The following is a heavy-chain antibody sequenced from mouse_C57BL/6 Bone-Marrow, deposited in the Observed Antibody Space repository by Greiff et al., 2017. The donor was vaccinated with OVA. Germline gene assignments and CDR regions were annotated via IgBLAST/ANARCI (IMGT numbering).Heavy chain of an antibody. CDR1: GFTFSSYA. V-gene: IGHV5-9-1*02. D-gene: IGHD2-12*01. CDR2: ISSGGDYI. Sequence: EVQVVESGEGLVKPGGSLKLSCAASGFTFSSYAMSWVRQTPEKRLEWVAYISSGGDYIYYADTVKGRFTISRDNARNTLYLQMSSLESEETAMYYCTRESNDGAYWGQGTPVTVSA. J-gene: IGHJ3*01. CDR3: TRESNDGAY.